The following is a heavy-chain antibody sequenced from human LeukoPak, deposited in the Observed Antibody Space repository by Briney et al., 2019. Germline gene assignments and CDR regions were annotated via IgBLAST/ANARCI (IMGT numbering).Heavy chain of an antibody. V-gene: IGHV4-34*01. CDR1: GGASSGYY. CDR3: AWTRDGYLRY. Sequence: SETLSLTCAVYGGASSGYYGTWMRQAPGKGLEWIGEIDHQGSTNCNPSLKSRVTISVDTSKSQFSLRLSSVTAADTAVYYCAWTRDGYLRYWGQGTLVSVSS. D-gene: IGHD5-24*01. CDR2: IDHQGST. J-gene: IGHJ4*02.